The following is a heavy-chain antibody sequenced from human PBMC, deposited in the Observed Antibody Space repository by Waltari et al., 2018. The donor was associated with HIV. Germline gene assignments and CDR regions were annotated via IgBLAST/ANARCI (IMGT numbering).Heavy chain of an antibody. J-gene: IGHJ4*02. CDR2: VYYTGST. D-gene: IGHD3-9*01. CDR1: GGSISTSSFY. Sequence: QLQLQESGPGLVTPSETLSLTCSVSGGSISTSSFYWAWIRQAPGKGLGWIGRVYYTGSTIYNPSLESRVTISVDTSKKEFSLRLSSVTAADTAVYYCARHAISARGSYDTLTDVDYGGQGTVGTVSS. CDR3: ARHAISARGSYDTLTDVDY. V-gene: IGHV4-39*01.